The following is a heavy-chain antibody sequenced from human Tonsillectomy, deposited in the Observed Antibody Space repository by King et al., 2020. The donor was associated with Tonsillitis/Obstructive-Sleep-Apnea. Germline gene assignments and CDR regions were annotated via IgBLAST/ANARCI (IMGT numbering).Heavy chain of an antibody. Sequence: VQLVESGGGVVQPGRSLRLSCAASGFTFSDYSMYWVRQAPGKGLEWVAVIWYDGSNKYSADSVKGRFTISRDNSKNTLCLQMNNLRADDPAVYYCARDQALGYCSSTSCSQIDYWGQGTLVTVSS. D-gene: IGHD2-2*01. CDR1: GFTFSDYS. V-gene: IGHV3-33*01. CDR2: IWYDGSNK. J-gene: IGHJ4*02. CDR3: ARDQALGYCSSTSCSQIDY.